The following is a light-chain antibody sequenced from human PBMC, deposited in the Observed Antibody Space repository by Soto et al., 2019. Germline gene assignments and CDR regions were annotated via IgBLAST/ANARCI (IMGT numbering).Light chain of an antibody. CDR3: QQYNNWPPAT. J-gene: IGKJ1*01. V-gene: IGKV3-15*01. Sequence: EIVMTQSPATLSVSPGERATLSCRASQSVSSNLAWYQQKPGQAPRLLIYGASTRATGIPARFSGSGSGTEFTLTIRSLQSEDFAVYYCQQYNNWPPATFGQGTKVDI. CDR1: QSVSSN. CDR2: GAS.